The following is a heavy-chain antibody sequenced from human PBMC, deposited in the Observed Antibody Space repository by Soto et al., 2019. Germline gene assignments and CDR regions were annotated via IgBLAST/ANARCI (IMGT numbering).Heavy chain of an antibody. V-gene: IGHV1-69*01. D-gene: IGHD1-26*01. CDR2: TIPIFGTA. CDR1: GGTFSSYS. Sequence: QVQLVQSGAEVKKPGSSVKVSCKASGGTFSSYSINWVRQAPGQGLEWMGETIPIFGTANYAQKFQGRVTITADESTSTADMELGSLRSEDTAVYYCARDGGRHSGGIDYWGQGTLVTVSS. J-gene: IGHJ4*02. CDR3: ARDGGRHSGGIDY.